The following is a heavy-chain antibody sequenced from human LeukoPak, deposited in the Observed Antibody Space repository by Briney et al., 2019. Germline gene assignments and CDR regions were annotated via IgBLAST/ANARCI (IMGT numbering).Heavy chain of an antibody. Sequence: SETLSLTCTVSGASISSYYWSWIRQPAGTGLEWIGRIYSTGSANYNPSLKSRVTMSVDTSENQFSLNMSSVTAADAAVYYCARHRIVGAIVLDYWGQGTLVTVSS. D-gene: IGHD1-26*01. V-gene: IGHV4-4*07. CDR3: ARHRIVGAIVLDY. CDR2: IYSTGSA. J-gene: IGHJ4*02. CDR1: GASISSYY.